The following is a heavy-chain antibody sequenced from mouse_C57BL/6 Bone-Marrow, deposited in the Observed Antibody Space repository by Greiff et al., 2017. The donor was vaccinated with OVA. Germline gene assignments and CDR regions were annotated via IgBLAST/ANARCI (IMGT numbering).Heavy chain of an antibody. J-gene: IGHJ4*01. CDR3: ARGDDGYFYAMDY. D-gene: IGHD2-3*01. Sequence: EVQLQQSGPGLVKPSQSLSLTCSVTGYSITSGYYWNWIRQFPGNKLEWMGYISYDGSNNYNPSLKNRISITRDTSKNQFFLKLNSVTTEDTATYYCARGDDGYFYAMDYWGQGTSVTVSS. CDR2: ISYDGSN. CDR1: GYSITSGYY. V-gene: IGHV3-6*01.